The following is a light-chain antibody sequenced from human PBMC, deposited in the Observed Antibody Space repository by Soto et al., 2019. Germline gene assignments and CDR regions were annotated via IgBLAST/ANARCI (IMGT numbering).Light chain of an antibody. CDR3: GTWDNSLSAGV. J-gene: IGLJ2*01. V-gene: IGLV1-51*01. Sequence: QSVLTQSPSASGTPGQRVTISCSGSRSNIGRNFVYWYQHVPGTAPKLLIYDNNKRPSGIPDRFSGSKSGTSATLGITGLQTGDEAEYYCGTWDNSLSAGVFGGGTKLTVL. CDR1: RSNIGRNF. CDR2: DNN.